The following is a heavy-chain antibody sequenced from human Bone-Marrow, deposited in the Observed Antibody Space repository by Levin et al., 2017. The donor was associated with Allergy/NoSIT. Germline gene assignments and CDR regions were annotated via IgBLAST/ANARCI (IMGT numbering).Heavy chain of an antibody. J-gene: IGHJ4*02. D-gene: IGHD5-18*01. CDR2: ITEIGTNT. CDR1: GFSFSNYV. Sequence: GGSLRLSCSASGFSFSNYVMHWVRQAPGKGLEYVSAITEIGTNTYYADSVKGRFTISRDTSKNTLYLLMNNLRPEDTALYYCARDRLKRLYSIVECGDQWGQGTLVTVSS. V-gene: IGHV3-64*04. CDR3: ARDRLKRLYSIVECGDQ.